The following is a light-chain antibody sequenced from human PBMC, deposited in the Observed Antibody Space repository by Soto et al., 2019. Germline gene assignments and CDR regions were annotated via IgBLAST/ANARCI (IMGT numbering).Light chain of an antibody. CDR3: QQYNSYSAT. V-gene: IGKV1-5*03. CDR1: QSISSW. Sequence: DIQMTQSPSTLSASVGDRVTITCRASQSISSWLAWYQQNPGKAPKLLIYKASSLESGVPSRFSGSGSGTEFTLTISSLQPDDFATYYCQQYNSYSATFGQGTKVDIK. CDR2: KAS. J-gene: IGKJ1*01.